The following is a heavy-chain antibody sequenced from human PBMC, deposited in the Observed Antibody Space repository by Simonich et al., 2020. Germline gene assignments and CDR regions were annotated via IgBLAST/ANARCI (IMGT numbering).Heavy chain of an antibody. D-gene: IGHD7-27*01. CDR3: ARGRLTGDKGAFDI. V-gene: IGHV1-2*02. J-gene: IGHJ3*02. CDR2: INPNSGGT. CDR1: GYTFTGYI. Sequence: QVQLVQSGAEGKKPGASVKVSCKASGYTFTGYIMHGVRKAPGQGLGGMGWINPNSGGTNYAKKFQGRVTMTRDTSISTAYMELSRLRSDDTAVYYCARGRLTGDKGAFDIWGQGTMVTVSS.